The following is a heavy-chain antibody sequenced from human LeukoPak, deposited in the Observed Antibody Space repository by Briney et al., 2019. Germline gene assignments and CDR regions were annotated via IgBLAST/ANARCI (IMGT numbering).Heavy chain of an antibody. D-gene: IGHD3-10*01. CDR3: ARVWYYHAFDI. J-gene: IGHJ3*02. Sequence: SETLSLTCAVYGGSFSGYYWSWIRQPPGKGLEWIGEINHSGSTNYNPSLKSRVTISVDTSKNQFSLKLSSVTAADTAVYYCARVWYYHAFDIWGQGTMVTVSS. CDR2: INHSGST. V-gene: IGHV4-34*01. CDR1: GGSFSGYY.